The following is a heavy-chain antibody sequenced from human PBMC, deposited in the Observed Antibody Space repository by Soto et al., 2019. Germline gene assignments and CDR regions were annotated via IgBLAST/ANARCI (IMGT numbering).Heavy chain of an antibody. CDR2: TFSGGST. CDR3: AKNSTCSIQGWDFAMDV. V-gene: IGHV3-53*02. J-gene: IGHJ6*02. Sequence: EVQLVETGGGLIQPGVSLRLSCLASGFTVTTNYMIWVRQPPGKGPEWVSTTFSGGSTTYADSVRGRFSISRDNSKNTVYRQMNNLLVEDTAVYYCAKNSTCSIQGWDFAMDVWCQGTTVSVSS. D-gene: IGHD3-10*02. CDR1: GFTVTTNY.